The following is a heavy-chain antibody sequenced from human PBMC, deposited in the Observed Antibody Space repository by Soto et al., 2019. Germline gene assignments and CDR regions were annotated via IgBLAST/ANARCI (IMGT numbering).Heavy chain of an antibody. CDR1: GFTFSSYA. J-gene: IGHJ4*02. CDR2: ISYDGSNK. V-gene: IGHV3-30-3*01. Sequence: GGSLRLSCAASGFTFSSYAIHWVRQAPGKGLEWVAVISYDGSNKYYADSVKGRFTISRDNSKNTLYLQMNSLRAEDTAVYYCARDSGSYYAGPDFDYWGQGTLVTVSS. CDR3: ARDSGSYYAGPDFDY. D-gene: IGHD1-26*01.